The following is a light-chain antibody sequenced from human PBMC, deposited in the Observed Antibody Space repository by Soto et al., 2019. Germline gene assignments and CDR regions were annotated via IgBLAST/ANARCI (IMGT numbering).Light chain of an antibody. CDR1: SSNIGNNA. V-gene: IGLV1-36*01. J-gene: IGLJ1*01. Sequence: QLVLTQPPSVSEAPRQRVTISCSGSSSNIGNNAVNWYQQFPGKAPRLLIYYDDQLPSGVSDRFSGSRSGTSASLAISGLQSEDEADYYCAAWDDSLNGPVFGTGTKLTVL. CDR2: YDD. CDR3: AAWDDSLNGPV.